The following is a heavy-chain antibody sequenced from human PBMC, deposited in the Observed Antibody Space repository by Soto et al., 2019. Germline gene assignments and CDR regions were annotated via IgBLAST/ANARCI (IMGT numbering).Heavy chain of an antibody. CDR2: IYYSGSS. J-gene: IGHJ4*02. CDR3: AIDQGGPFDY. V-gene: IGHV4-59*01. CDR1: GVSFSTYY. Sequence: QVQLQESGPGLVKPSETLSLTCTVSGVSFSTYYWSWIRQAPGKGLEWIGYIYYSGSSNYNPSLKSRVTTSVDTSKNQLSLKLSSVTAADTAVYYCAIDQGGPFDYWGQGTLVTVSS. D-gene: IGHD2-15*01.